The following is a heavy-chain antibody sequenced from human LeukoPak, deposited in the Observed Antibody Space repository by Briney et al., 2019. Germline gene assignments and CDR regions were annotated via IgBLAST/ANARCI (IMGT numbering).Heavy chain of an antibody. D-gene: IGHD2-2*01. CDR2: ISSDESST. CDR3: ARGGFTGTSCPYFDY. Sequence: TGGSLRLSCAASGFTFGSYWMHWVRQAPGKGLVWVSRISSDESSTSYAESVKGRFTISRDNAKNTLYLKMNRLRAEDTAIYFCARGGFTGTSCPYFDYWGQGTLVTVSS. V-gene: IGHV3-74*01. CDR1: GFTFGSYW. J-gene: IGHJ4*02.